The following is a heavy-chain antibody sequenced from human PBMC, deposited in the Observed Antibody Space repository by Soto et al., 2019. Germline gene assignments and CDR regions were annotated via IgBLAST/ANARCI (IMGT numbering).Heavy chain of an antibody. CDR3: ARQVYSGSGVNWFDP. CDR1: GYSFTSYW. Sequence: EVQLVQSGAEVKKPGESLRISCKGSGYSFTSYWISWVRQMPGKGLEWMGRIDPSDSYTNYSPSFQGHVTISADKSISNAYLQWSSLKASDTAMYYCARQVYSGSGVNWFDPWGQGTLVTVSS. V-gene: IGHV5-10-1*01. CDR2: IDPSDSYT. D-gene: IGHD3-10*01. J-gene: IGHJ5*02.